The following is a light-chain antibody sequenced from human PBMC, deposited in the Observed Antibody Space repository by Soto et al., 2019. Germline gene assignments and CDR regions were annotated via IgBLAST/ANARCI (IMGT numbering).Light chain of an antibody. J-gene: IGKJ4*01. CDR2: DAS. CDR1: QSVGSS. Sequence: EIVLTQSPATLSLSPGERVTLSCRASQSVGSSLGWYQQKPGQAPRLLISDASNRATGIPARFSGSGSGTDFTLTISSLAPEDFAVYYCHQRSSWPLTFGGGTKVEIK. CDR3: HQRSSWPLT. V-gene: IGKV3-11*01.